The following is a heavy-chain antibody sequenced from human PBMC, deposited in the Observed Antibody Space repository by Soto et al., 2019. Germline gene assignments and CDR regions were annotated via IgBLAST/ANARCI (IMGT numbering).Heavy chain of an antibody. D-gene: IGHD3-10*01. CDR3: VRRSEYGSVSFPLRNMDV. J-gene: IGHJ6*03. CDR1: GGSISSYY. Sequence: QVQLQESGPGLVKPSETLSLTCTVSGGSISSYYWSWIRQPPGKGLEWIGYIYYTGSTNYNPSLKSRVTISLDTSKNQFSLKQGSVPAADTAVYYCVRRSEYGSVSFPLRNMDVWGKGTTVTVS. CDR2: IYYTGST. V-gene: IGHV4-59*08.